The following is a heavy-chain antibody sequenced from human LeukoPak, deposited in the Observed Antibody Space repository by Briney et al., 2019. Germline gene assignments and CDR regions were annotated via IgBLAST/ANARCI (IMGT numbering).Heavy chain of an antibody. D-gene: IGHD2-2*02. CDR1: GGSISSYY. Sequence: SETLSLTCTVSGGSISSYYWSWIRQPAGKGLEWIGRIYTSGSTNYNPSLKSRVTMSVDTSKNQFSLKLSSVTAADTAVYYYAREMCSSTSCYTGVGGYFQHWGQGTLVTVSS. CDR3: AREMCSSTSCYTGVGGYFQH. CDR2: IYTSGST. V-gene: IGHV4-4*07. J-gene: IGHJ1*01.